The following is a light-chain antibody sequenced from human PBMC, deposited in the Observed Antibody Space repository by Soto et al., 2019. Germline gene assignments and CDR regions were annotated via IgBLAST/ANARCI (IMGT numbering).Light chain of an antibody. J-gene: IGKJ4*02. CDR3: QQRSNWRVT. Sequence: EIVLTQSTATLSLSPGERATLSCRASQSVNIYLAWYQQKPGQAPRLLIYDASNSATGIPARFSGSGSGTDFAPTVSSLEPDYMAGYYWQQRSNWRVTLGGGTKVDIK. V-gene: IGKV3-11*01. CDR2: DAS. CDR1: QSVNIY.